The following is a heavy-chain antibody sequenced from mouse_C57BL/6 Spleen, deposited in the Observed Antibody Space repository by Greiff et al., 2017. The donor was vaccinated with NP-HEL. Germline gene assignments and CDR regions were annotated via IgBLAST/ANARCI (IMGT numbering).Heavy chain of an antibody. CDR1: GYSFTSYY. V-gene: IGHV1-66*01. J-gene: IGHJ4*01. Sequence: LVESGPELVKPGASVKISCKASGYSFTSYYIHWVKQRPGQGLEWIGWIYPGSGNTKYNEKFKGKATLTADTSSSTAYMQLSSLTSEDSAVYYCARSADYYAMDYWGQGTSVTVSS. CDR3: ARSADYYAMDY. CDR2: IYPGSGNT.